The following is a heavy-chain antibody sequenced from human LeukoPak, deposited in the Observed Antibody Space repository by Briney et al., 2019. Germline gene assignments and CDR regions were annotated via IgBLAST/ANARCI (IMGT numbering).Heavy chain of an antibody. J-gene: IGHJ3*02. D-gene: IGHD3-3*01. CDR3: ARVQYYDFWSGNNDAFDI. CDR2: IIPIFGKA. Sequence: GASVKVSCKASGYTFTSYGISWVRQAPGQGLEWMGGIIPIFGKANYAQKFQDRVTITADESTTTAYMELSSLRSEDTAVYYCARVQYYDFWSGNNDAFDIWGQGTMVTVSS. V-gene: IGHV1-69*13. CDR1: GYTFTSYG.